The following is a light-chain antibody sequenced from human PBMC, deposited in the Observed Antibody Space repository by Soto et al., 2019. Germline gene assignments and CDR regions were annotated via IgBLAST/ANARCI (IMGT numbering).Light chain of an antibody. V-gene: IGKV3-11*01. CDR1: QNVANY. Sequence: EIVLTQSPATLSLSPGEIATLSCRASQNVANYLDWYQQKPGQAPRLLIYESSNRATGIAARFSGSGSGTDFTLTISGPEPKDFAVYYCQQRSYWPQTFGQGTKVDIK. CDR2: ESS. CDR3: QQRSYWPQT. J-gene: IGKJ1*01.